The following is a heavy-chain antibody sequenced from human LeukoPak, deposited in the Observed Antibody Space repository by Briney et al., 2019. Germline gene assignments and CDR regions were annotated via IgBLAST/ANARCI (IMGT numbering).Heavy chain of an antibody. CDR3: ARGGYYPADWFDP. V-gene: IGHV3-7*01. Sequence: GGSLRLSCAVSGFTFSSYWMSWVRQAPGKGLEWVANIKQDGSEKYYVDSVKGRFTISRDNAKKSLYLQMNSLRAEDTAVYYCARGGYYPADWFDPWGQGTLVTVSS. J-gene: IGHJ5*02. CDR2: IKQDGSEK. CDR1: GFTFSSYW. D-gene: IGHD3-3*01.